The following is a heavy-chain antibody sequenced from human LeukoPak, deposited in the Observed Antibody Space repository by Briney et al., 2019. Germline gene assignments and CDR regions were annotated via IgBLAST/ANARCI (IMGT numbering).Heavy chain of an antibody. CDR1: GGSFSGFF. V-gene: IGHV4-34*01. CDR2: IDHSGNT. D-gene: IGHD4-17*01. Sequence: SETLSLTCAVYGGSFSGFFWSWIRQPPGKGLEWIGEIDHSGNTNYNPSLRSRVTISVDTSKNQFSLKVNSLTAADTAVYYCARKGPLRDSIPFMDVWGEGTTVTVSS. CDR3: ARKGPLRDSIPFMDV. J-gene: IGHJ6*03.